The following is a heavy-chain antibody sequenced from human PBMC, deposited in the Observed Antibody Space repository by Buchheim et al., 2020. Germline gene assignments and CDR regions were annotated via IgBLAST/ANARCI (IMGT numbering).Heavy chain of an antibody. J-gene: IGHJ6*02. V-gene: IGHV3-74*01. D-gene: IGHD3-9*01. CDR2: INSDGSST. CDR1: GFTFSSYW. CDR3: ARERGVGVRYFDLNYYYYGMDV. Sequence: EVQLVESGGGLVQPGGSLRLSCAASGFTFSSYWMHWVRQAPGKGLVWVSRINSDGSSTSYADSVKGRFTISRDNARNTRYLQMNSLRAEDTAVYYCARERGVGVRYFDLNYYYYGMDVWGQGTT.